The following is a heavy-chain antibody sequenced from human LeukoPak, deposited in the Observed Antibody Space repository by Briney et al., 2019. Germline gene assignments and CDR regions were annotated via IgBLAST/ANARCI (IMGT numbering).Heavy chain of an antibody. J-gene: IGHJ4*02. CDR1: GFTVSSNF. CDR3: ARGAGYYDSSGYFDF. V-gene: IGHV3-66*01. D-gene: IGHD3-22*01. Sequence: GGCLRLSCAASGFTVSSNFMSWVRQAPGKGLDWVSVIFSGGSTYFADSVKGRFTISRDNSKNTLSLQMNSLRAEDTAVYYCARGAGYYDSSGYFDFWGQGTLVTVSS. CDR2: IFSGGST.